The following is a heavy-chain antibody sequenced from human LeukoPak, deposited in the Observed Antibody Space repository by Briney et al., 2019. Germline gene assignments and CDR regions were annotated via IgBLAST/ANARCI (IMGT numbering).Heavy chain of an antibody. D-gene: IGHD3-3*01. J-gene: IGHJ4*02. Sequence: GGSLRLSCAASGIIFGYSTMHWVRQAPGKGLEWLAVISYEGSKRDYADSVKGRFTISRDNSKNTVSLQMNSLRPEDTAVYYCASPDFWNGPPHWGQGTLVTVSS. CDR1: GIIFGYST. V-gene: IGHV3-30*04. CDR2: ISYEGSKR. CDR3: ASPDFWNGPPH.